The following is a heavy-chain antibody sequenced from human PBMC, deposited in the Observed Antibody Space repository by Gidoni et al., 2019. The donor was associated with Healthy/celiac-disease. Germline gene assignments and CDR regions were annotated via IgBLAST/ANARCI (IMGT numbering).Heavy chain of an antibody. V-gene: IGHV3-21*01. CDR2: ISSSSSYI. CDR1: GFTFSSYS. Sequence: EVQLVESGGGLVKPGGSLRLSCAASGFTFSSYSMNWVRQAPGKGLEWVSSISSSSSYIYYADSVKGRFTISRDNAKNSLYLQMNSLRAEDTAVYYCARDRRTTYGSGSYYNEGLGVWGQGTTVTVSS. CDR3: ARDRRTTYGSGSYYNEGLGV. J-gene: IGHJ6*02. D-gene: IGHD3-10*01.